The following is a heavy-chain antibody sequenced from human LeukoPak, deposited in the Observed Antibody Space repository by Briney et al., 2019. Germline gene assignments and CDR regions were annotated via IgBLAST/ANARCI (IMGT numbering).Heavy chain of an antibody. CDR1: GFTFSSYS. J-gene: IGHJ4*02. D-gene: IGHD4-23*01. CDR2: ISSSSSYI. CDR3: ARDHDYGGINDC. Sequence: GGSLRLSCAASGFTFSSYSMNWVRQAPGKGLEWVSSISSSSSYIYYADSVKGRFTISRDNAKNSLYLQMNSLRAEDTAVYYCARDHDYGGINDCWGQGTLVTVSS. V-gene: IGHV3-21*01.